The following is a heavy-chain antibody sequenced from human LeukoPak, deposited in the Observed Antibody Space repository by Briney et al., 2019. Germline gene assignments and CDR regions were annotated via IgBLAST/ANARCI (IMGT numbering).Heavy chain of an antibody. D-gene: IGHD3-22*01. V-gene: IGHV3-11*04. CDR2: ISSSGSTI. J-gene: IGHJ5*02. Sequence: GGSLRLSCAASGFTFSDYYMSWIRQAPGKGLEWVSYISSSGSTIYYADSVKGRFTISRDNAKNSLYLQMNSLRAEGTAVYYCARVLSGSWDWFDPWGQGTLVTVSS. CDR1: GFTFSDYY. CDR3: ARVLSGSWDWFDP.